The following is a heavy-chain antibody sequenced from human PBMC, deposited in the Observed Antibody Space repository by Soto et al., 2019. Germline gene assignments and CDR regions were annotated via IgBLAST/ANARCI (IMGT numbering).Heavy chain of an antibody. V-gene: IGHV3-53*01. CDR3: ARDQFFGSASSTNRSSYFYGMVV. Sequence: LRLSCAASGFTVSNNYMSWVRQAPGKGLEWVSHIYSGGTTYYTDSVKGRFTISRDNSKNTLYLHMNSLRVEDTAVYYCARDQFFGSASSTNRSSYFYGMVVWDPGTTLTVSS. CDR1: GFTVSNNY. J-gene: IGHJ6*02. CDR2: IYSGGTT. D-gene: IGHD3-10*01.